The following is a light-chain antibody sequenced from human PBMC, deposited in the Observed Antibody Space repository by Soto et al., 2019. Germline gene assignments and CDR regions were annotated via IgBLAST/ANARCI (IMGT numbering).Light chain of an antibody. V-gene: IGLV2-8*01. Sequence: QSALTQPPSASGSPGQSVTISCTGTSSDVGGYNYVSWYQQYPGKAPKVMIYEVSKRPSGVPDRFSGSKSGNTASLTVSGLQGEDEADYYCSSYAGSNNLVFGGGTKLTVL. CDR1: SSDVGGYNY. J-gene: IGLJ2*01. CDR2: EVS. CDR3: SSYAGSNNLV.